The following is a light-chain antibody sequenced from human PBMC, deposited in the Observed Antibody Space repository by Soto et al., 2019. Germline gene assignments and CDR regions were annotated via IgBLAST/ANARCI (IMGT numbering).Light chain of an antibody. CDR1: KNDIGVYDF. CDR3: KSYAGSNTYV. J-gene: IGLJ1*01. Sequence: QSALTQPPSASGSPGQSVTISCTGTKNDIGVYDFVSWYQHHPGKDPRLIIYEVVQRPSGVPDRFSGSQSGNTASLTVSGLQAADEADYFCKSYAGSNTYVFGSGTKLTVL. CDR2: EVV. V-gene: IGLV2-8*01.